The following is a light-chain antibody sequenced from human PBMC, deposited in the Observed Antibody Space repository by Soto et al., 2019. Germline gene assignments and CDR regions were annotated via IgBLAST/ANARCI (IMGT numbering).Light chain of an antibody. CDR2: GAS. CDR3: QQYDYWPRT. Sequence: EIVMTQSPATLSVSPGERATLSCRASQSVSSNLAWYQQRPGQAPRLLIYGASTRATGVPARFSGSGSGTEFTLTISGLQSEDFAVYYCQQYDYWPRTFGQGTKVDIK. V-gene: IGKV3-15*01. J-gene: IGKJ1*01. CDR1: QSVSSN.